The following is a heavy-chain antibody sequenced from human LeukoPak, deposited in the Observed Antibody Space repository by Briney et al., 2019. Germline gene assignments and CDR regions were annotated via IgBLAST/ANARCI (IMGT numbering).Heavy chain of an antibody. Sequence: QPGRPLRLSCAASGFTFSSYAMHWVRQAPGKGLEWVAVISYDGSNKYYPDSVKGRFTISRDNSKNTLDLQMHSLRAEDTAVYYCARVELGGIRAPFDYWGQGTLVTVSS. D-gene: IGHD4-23*01. J-gene: IGHJ4*02. CDR2: ISYDGSNK. CDR3: ARVELGGIRAPFDY. V-gene: IGHV3-30*04. CDR1: GFTFSSYA.